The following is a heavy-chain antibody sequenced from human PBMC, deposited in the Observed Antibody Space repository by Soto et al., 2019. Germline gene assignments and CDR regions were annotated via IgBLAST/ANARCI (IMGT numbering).Heavy chain of an antibody. V-gene: IGHV3-74*01. CDR1: GFTFSSYW. CDR2: INSDGSST. J-gene: IGHJ3*02. D-gene: IGHD3-10*01. Sequence: GGSLRLSCAASGFTFSSYWMHWVRQAPGKGLVWVSRINSDGSSTSYADSVKGRFTISRDNAKNTLYLQMNSLGAEDTAVYYCARDGGITIYAFDIWGQGTMVTVSS. CDR3: ARDGGITIYAFDI.